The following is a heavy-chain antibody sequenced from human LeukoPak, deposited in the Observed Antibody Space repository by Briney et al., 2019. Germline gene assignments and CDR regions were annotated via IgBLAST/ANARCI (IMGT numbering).Heavy chain of an antibody. CDR3: ARGPNSNWSGLDF. Sequence: PGGSLRLSCTASGFSFSGHWMHWARQLPGKGLVWVSRISPTGSTTSYADSVKGRFTVSRDNAKNTLYLQVNNLRAEDTAVHYCARGPNSNWSGLDFWGQGTLVTVSS. V-gene: IGHV3-74*01. J-gene: IGHJ4*02. CDR1: GFSFSGHW. D-gene: IGHD6-6*01. CDR2: ISPTGSTT.